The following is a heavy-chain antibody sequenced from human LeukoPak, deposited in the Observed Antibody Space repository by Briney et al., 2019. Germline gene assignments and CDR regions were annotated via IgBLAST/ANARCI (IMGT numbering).Heavy chain of an antibody. CDR2: IYYSGST. Sequence: SETLSLTCTVSGGSISSYYWSWIRQPPGKGLEWIGYIYYSGSTNYNPSLKSRVTISVDTSKNQFSPKLSSVTAADTAVYYCARQGDYDGMDVWGQGTTVTVSS. CDR1: GGSISSYY. V-gene: IGHV4-59*08. CDR3: ARQGDYDGMDV. J-gene: IGHJ6*02.